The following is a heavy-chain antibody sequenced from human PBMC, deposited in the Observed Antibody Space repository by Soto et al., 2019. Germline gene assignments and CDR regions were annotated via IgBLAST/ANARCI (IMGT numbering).Heavy chain of an antibody. D-gene: IGHD1-20*01. CDR2: IIPIFGTA. Sequence: QVQLVQSGAEVKKPGSSVKVSCKASGGTFSSYAISWVRQAPGQGLEWMGGIIPIFGTANYAQKFQGRVTITADESTRTAYMELSSLRSEDTAVYYCARVHPLSLEAHKRGFDPWGQGTLVTVSS. V-gene: IGHV1-69*01. J-gene: IGHJ5*02. CDR1: GGTFSSYA. CDR3: ARVHPLSLEAHKRGFDP.